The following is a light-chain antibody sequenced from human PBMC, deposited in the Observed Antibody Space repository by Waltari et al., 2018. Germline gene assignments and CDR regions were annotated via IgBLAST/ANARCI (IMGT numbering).Light chain of an antibody. CDR3: CSFAGNYTLL. CDR1: SSDVGGSDY. V-gene: IGLV2-11*01. Sequence: QSALTQPRSVSGSPGQSVTLSCTGTSSDVGGSDYVSWYQHHPGKAPKLIISDVDKRPSGVSDRFSGSKSGNTASLTISGLQIDDEATYYCCSFAGNYTLLFGGGTNLTVL. J-gene: IGLJ2*01. CDR2: DVD.